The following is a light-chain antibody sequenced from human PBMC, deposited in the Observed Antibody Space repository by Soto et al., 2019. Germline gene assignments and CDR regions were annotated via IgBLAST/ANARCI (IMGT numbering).Light chain of an antibody. CDR3: QQYAGSVIX. J-gene: IGKJ5*01. V-gene: IGKV3-20*01. CDR1: QSVGSTY. CDR2: GAS. Sequence: EIVLTQSPGTLSLSPGERATLSCRASQSVGSTYLDWYQQKPGQAPRLLIYGASSRATGIPDRFSGSGSGTDFTLTISRLEPEDFAVYYCQQYAGSVIXFXQXXXXEI.